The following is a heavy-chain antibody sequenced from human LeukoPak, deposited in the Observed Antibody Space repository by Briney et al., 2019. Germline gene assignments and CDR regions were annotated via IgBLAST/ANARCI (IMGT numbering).Heavy chain of an antibody. J-gene: IGHJ4*02. D-gene: IGHD3-22*01. CDR1: GYTFTSYG. V-gene: IGHV1-18*01. Sequence: GASVKVSCKASGYTFTSYGISWVRQAPGQGLEWMGWISAYNGNTNYAQRLQGRVTMTTDTSTSTAYMELRSLRSDDTAVYYCARVKYYYDSSGYYHTSSGYFDYWGQGTLVTASS. CDR3: ARVKYYYDSSGYYHTSSGYFDY. CDR2: ISAYNGNT.